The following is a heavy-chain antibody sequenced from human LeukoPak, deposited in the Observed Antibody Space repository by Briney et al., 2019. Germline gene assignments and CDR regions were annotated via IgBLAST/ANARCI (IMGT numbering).Heavy chain of an antibody. J-gene: IGHJ4*02. CDR1: GFTFSSYG. D-gene: IGHD5-12*01. CDR3: ARAMRSGYDY. Sequence: PGGSLRLSCAASGFTFSSYGMNWVRQVPGKGLEWVSYIGSSSSPIYYADSVKGRFTISRDNAQNSLSLQMNSLRDEDTAVYYCARAMRSGYDYWGQGTLVTVSS. CDR2: IGSSSSPI. V-gene: IGHV3-48*02.